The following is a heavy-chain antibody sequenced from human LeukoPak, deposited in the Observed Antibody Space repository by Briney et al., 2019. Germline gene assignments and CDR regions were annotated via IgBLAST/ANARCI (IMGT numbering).Heavy chain of an antibody. J-gene: IGHJ3*02. Sequence: GSSVKVSCKASGYTFTSYYMHGVRQAHGQGLEWMGIISPSGASTTYAQNFQGRVTMTRDMSTSTVYMELSSLKSEDTAVYYCARGSSRSPRDAFDIWGQGTMVTVSS. CDR1: GYTFTSYY. CDR3: ARGSSRSPRDAFDI. V-gene: IGHV1-46*01. CDR2: ISPSGAST.